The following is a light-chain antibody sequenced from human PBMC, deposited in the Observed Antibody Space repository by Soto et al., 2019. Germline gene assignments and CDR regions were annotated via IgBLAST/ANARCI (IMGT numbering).Light chain of an antibody. CDR3: QQYNIWPWT. CDR2: GAS. CDR1: QSVDTN. J-gene: IGKJ1*01. V-gene: IGKV3-15*01. Sequence: EIVMTQSPATLSLSPGERATLSCRASQSVDTNLAWYQQKPGQPPRLLIYGASTRATGIPARFSGSGSGTEFTLTISSLQSVDFAVYSCQQYNIWPWTFGQGTKVDIK.